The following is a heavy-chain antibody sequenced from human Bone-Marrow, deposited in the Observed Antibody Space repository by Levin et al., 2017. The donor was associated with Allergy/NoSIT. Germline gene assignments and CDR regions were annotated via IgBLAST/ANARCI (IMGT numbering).Heavy chain of an antibody. CDR1: GFTFDDYA. Sequence: GGSLRLSCAASGFTFDDYAMHWVRQAPGKGLEWVSGISWNSGSIGYADSVKGRFTISRDNAKNSLYLQMNSLRAEDTALYYCAKDMVRGVIRDSDAFDIWGQGTMVTVSS. CDR3: AKDMVRGVIRDSDAFDI. V-gene: IGHV3-9*01. J-gene: IGHJ3*02. CDR2: ISWNSGSI. D-gene: IGHD3-10*01.